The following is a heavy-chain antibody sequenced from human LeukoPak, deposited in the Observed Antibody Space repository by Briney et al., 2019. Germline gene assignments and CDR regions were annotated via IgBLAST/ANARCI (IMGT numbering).Heavy chain of an antibody. CDR2: IDWDDDK. Sequence: TLPLTCSVSGGSISSYYWSWIRQPPGKALEWLALIDWDDDKYYSTSLKTRLTISKDTSKNQVVLTMTNMDPVDTATYYCARILGTAMVSGFDPWGQGTLVTVSS. CDR3: ARILGTAMVSGFDP. J-gene: IGHJ5*02. CDR1: GGSISSYY. D-gene: IGHD5-18*01. V-gene: IGHV2-70*18.